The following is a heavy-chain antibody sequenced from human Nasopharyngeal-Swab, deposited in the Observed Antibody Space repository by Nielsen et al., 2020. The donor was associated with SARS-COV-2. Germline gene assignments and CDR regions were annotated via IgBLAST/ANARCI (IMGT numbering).Heavy chain of an antibody. D-gene: IGHD2-2*01. Sequence: ASVKVSCKASGYTFTSYDINWVRQATGQGLEWMGWMNPNSGNTGYAQKFQGRVTITRNTSVSTAYMELSSLRSEDTAVYYCARVYCSSTSCSYGMDVWGQGTTVTVSS. V-gene: IGHV1-8*03. CDR3: ARVYCSSTSCSYGMDV. CDR2: MNPNSGNT. CDR1: GYTFTSYD. J-gene: IGHJ6*02.